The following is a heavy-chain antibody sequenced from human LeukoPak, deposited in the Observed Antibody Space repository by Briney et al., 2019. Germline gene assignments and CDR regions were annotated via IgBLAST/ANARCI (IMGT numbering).Heavy chain of an antibody. D-gene: IGHD4-17*01. CDR2: IRQDGSQK. V-gene: IGHV3-7*01. CDR1: GFTFSGYW. CDR3: ARESGSVTSEVDFDY. Sequence: GGSLRLSCVASGFTFSGYWMSWVRQAPGKGLEWVATIRQDGSQKYYVDSVKGRFTISRDNAKDSLYLQMSSLRAEDTAVYYCARESGSVTSEVDFDYWGQGTLVTVSS. J-gene: IGHJ4*02.